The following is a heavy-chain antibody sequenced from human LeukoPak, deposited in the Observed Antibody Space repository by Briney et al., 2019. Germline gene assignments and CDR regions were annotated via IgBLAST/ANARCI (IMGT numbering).Heavy chain of an antibody. CDR1: GFTFSSNY. CDR2: IYSGGST. J-gene: IGHJ6*03. Sequence: GGSLRLSCAASGFTFSSNYMSWVRQAPGKGLEWVSVIYSGGSTYYADAVKGRFTISRDNSKNTLYRQMNSLRAEDTAVYYCARGGAGRTPYYYYYYMDVWGKGTTVTVSS. D-gene: IGHD1-26*01. CDR3: ARGGAGRTPYYYYYYMDV. V-gene: IGHV3-53*01.